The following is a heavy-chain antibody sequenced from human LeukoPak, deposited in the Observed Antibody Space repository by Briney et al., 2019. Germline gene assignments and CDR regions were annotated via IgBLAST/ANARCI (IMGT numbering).Heavy chain of an antibody. CDR3: ARGYYYDSSGYYTAYYYYYGMDV. D-gene: IGHD3-22*01. CDR2: INYSGST. J-gene: IGHJ6*02. CDR1: GGSFSGYY. V-gene: IGHV4-34*01. Sequence: SETLFLTCAVYGGSFSGYYWSWIRQPPGKGLEWIGEINYSGSTNYNPSLKSRVTISVDTSKNQFSLKLSSVTAADTAVYYCARGYYYDSSGYYTAYYYYYGMDVWGQGTTVTVSS.